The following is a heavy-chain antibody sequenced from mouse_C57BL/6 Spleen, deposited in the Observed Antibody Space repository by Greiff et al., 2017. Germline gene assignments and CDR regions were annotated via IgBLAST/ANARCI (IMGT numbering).Heavy chain of an antibody. CDR2: IDPETGGT. CDR1: GYTFTDYE. Sequence: QVQLKQSGAELVRPGASVTLSCKASGYTFTDYEMHWVKQTPVHGLEWIGAIDPETGGTAYNQKFKGKAILTADKSSSTAYMELSSLTSEDSAVYYCARSGYDGYWFAYWGQGTLVTVSA. D-gene: IGHD2-3*01. V-gene: IGHV1-15*01. J-gene: IGHJ3*01. CDR3: ARSGYDGYWFAY.